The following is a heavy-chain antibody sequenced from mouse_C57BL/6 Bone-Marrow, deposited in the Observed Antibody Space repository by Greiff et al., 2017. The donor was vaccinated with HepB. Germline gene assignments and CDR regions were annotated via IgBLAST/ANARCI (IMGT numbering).Heavy chain of an antibody. CDR2: IYPRSGNT. J-gene: IGHJ2*01. D-gene: IGHD1-1*01. CDR1: GYTFTSYG. V-gene: IGHV1-81*01. Sequence: QVQLQQSGAELARPGASVKLSCKASGYTFTSYGISWVKQRTGQGLEWIGEIYPRSGNTYYNEKFKGKATLTADKSSSTAYMELRSLTSEDSAVYFCARGYDSSYDFGYWGQGTTLTVSS. CDR3: ARGYDSSYDFGY.